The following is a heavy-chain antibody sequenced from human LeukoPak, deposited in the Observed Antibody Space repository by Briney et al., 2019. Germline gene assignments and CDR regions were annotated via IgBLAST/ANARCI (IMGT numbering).Heavy chain of an antibody. D-gene: IGHD6-19*01. J-gene: IGHJ4*02. CDR3: ARGKNQWLAFDY. Sequence: NSGGSLRLSCAASGFTFSSYSMNWVRQAPGKGLEWVSSISRSSSYIYYADSVKGRFTISRDNAKNSLYLQMNSLRAEDTAVYYCARGKNQWLAFDYWGQGTLVTVSS. V-gene: IGHV3-21*01. CDR2: ISRSSSYI. CDR1: GFTFSSYS.